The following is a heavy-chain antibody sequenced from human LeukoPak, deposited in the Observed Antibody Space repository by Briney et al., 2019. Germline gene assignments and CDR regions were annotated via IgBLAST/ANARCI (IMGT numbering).Heavy chain of an antibody. Sequence: GGSLRLSCTASGFNFGDYSMSWVRQAPGKGLEWVGFIRSRAYGGTTEYAASVKGRFTISRDDSKTIAYLQMNSLKTEDTAVYYCSRHLVVTISGYPADWFDPWGQGTLVTVSS. CDR1: GFNFGDYS. CDR3: SRHLVVTISGYPADWFDP. D-gene: IGHD5-12*01. V-gene: IGHV3-49*04. J-gene: IGHJ5*02. CDR2: IRSRAYGGTT.